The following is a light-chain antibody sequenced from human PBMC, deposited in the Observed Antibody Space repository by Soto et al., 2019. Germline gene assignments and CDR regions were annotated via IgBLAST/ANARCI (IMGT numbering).Light chain of an antibody. CDR1: QSVSSSF. J-gene: IGKJ1*01. Sequence: EIVLTQSPGTLSLSPGERATLSCRASQSVSSSFLAWYQQKPGQAPRLLIYGASSRATGVPDRFSGSGSGTDFTLTISILEPEDFAVYYCQQYGGSHWPFGHGTKVDIK. CDR2: GAS. CDR3: QQYGGSHWP. V-gene: IGKV3-20*01.